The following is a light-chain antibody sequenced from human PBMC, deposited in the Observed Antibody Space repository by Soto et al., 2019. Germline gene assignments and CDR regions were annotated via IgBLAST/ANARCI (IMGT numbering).Light chain of an antibody. CDR2: DVS. V-gene: IGLV2-14*01. J-gene: IGLJ1*01. Sequence: QSVLTQPASVSGSPGQSITISCTGTSSDVGGYNYVSWYQQHPGKAPKLMIYDVSNRPSGVSNRFSGSKSGNTASLTISGLQAEDEEDYYCSSYTGSSTLYVFGTGTKLTVL. CDR3: SSYTGSSTLYV. CDR1: SSDVGGYNY.